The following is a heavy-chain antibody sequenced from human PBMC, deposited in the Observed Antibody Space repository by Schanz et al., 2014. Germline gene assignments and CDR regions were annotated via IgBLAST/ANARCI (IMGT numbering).Heavy chain of an antibody. CDR3: ARNIIATARAYDI. V-gene: IGHV1-2*02. CDR1: GYTFTGYY. Sequence: QVQLVQSGAEVKKPGASVRVSCKASGYTFTGYYMNWVRQAPGQGLEWMGWINPNSGGTDYAQKFQGRVTMTSDTSISTAYMELRSLRSDDTAVYYCARNIIATARAYDIWGQGTMVTVSS. J-gene: IGHJ3*02. CDR2: INPNSGGT. D-gene: IGHD6-13*01.